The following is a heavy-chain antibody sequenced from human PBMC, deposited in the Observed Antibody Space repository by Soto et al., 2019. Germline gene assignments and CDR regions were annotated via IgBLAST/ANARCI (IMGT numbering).Heavy chain of an antibody. CDR3: ATVVAKALYYYGMDV. V-gene: IGHV1-3*01. CDR2: INAGNGNT. Sequence: ASVKVCCKASGYTFTSYAMHWVRQAPGQRLEWMGWINAGNGNTKYSQKFQGRVTITRDTSASTAYMELSSLRSEDTAVYYCATVVAKALYYYGMDVWGQGTTGTVS. D-gene: IGHD2-15*01. J-gene: IGHJ6*02. CDR1: GYTFTSYA.